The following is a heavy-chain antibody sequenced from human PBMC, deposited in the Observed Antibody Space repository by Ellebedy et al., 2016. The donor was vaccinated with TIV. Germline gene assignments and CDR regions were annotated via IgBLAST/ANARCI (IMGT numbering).Heavy chain of an antibody. Sequence: GESLKISXAASGFTFSSYGMHWVRQAPGKGLEWAAVISYDGSNKYYADSVKGRFTISRDNSKNTLFLQVNSLRADDTAVYYCAKDTSSSGYYYYYMDVWGKGTTVTVSS. V-gene: IGHV3-30*18. CDR3: AKDTSSSGYYYYYMDV. D-gene: IGHD6-6*01. J-gene: IGHJ6*03. CDR1: GFTFSSYG. CDR2: ISYDGSNK.